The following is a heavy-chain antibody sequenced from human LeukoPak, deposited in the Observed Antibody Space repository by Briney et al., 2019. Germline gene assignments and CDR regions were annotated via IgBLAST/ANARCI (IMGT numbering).Heavy chain of an antibody. CDR2: MSGSGDAT. CDR3: SKGRSNFGYLSGDY. V-gene: IGHV3-23*01. Sequence: GGSLRLSCAASGFTFSTYAMSWVRQAPGKGLEWVSAMSGSGDATYYADPVKGRFTISRDNSKSTLYLQMNDVETEDTAIYYCSKGRSNFGYLSGDYWGQGTLVTVSS. D-gene: IGHD1-20*01. J-gene: IGHJ4*02. CDR1: GFTFSTYA.